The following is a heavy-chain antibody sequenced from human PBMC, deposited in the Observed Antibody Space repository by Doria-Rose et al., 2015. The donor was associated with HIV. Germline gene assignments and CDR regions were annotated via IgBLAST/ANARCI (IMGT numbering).Heavy chain of an antibody. CDR1: GVSLSSPGMG. D-gene: IGHD6-13*01. CDR3: ARIKSSRWYHKYYFDF. V-gene: IGHV2-26*01. CDR2: IFSDDER. J-gene: IGHJ4*02. Sequence: QVTLKESGPVLVKPTETLTLTCTASGVSLSSPGMGVSWIRQPPGKALEWLANIFSDDERSYKTSLKSRLTISRVTSKSQVVLTMTDMDPVDTATYYCARIKSSRWYHKYYFDFWGQGTLVIVSA.